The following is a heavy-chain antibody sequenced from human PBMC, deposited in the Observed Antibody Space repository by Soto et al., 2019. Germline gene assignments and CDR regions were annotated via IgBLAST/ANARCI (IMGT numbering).Heavy chain of an antibody. J-gene: IGHJ4*02. Sequence: PGGSLRLSCAASGFTFSSYAMHWVRQSPGKGREWVEVIAYDGSNKYYADSVKGRFTISRDNSKNTLYLQMNSLRAEDTAVYYCARDYVVVPAAIFGGYSYGPDFDYWGQGTLVTVSS. D-gene: IGHD2-2*02. CDR1: GFTFSSYA. V-gene: IGHV3-30-3*01. CDR3: ARDYVVVPAAIFGGYSYGPDFDY. CDR2: IAYDGSNK.